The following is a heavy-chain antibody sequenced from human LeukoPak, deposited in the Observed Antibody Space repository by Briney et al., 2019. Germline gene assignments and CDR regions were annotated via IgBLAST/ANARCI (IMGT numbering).Heavy chain of an antibody. CDR3: AELGITMIGGV. V-gene: IGHV3-7*01. J-gene: IGHJ6*04. Sequence: PGGSLRLSCAASGFTFSSYWMSWVRQAPGKGLEWVATIKQDGTEKYYVDSVKGRFTISRDNAENSLYVQMNSLRAEDTAVYYCAELGITMIGGVWGKGTTVTISS. CDR2: IKQDGTEK. D-gene: IGHD3-10*02. CDR1: GFTFSSYW.